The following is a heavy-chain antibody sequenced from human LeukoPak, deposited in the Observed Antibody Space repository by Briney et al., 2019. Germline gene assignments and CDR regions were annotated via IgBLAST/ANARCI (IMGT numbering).Heavy chain of an antibody. V-gene: IGHV1-2*02. CDR1: GYTFTGYY. Sequence: ASVNVSCKASGYTFTGYYMHWVRQAPGQGLEWMGWINPNSGGTDYAQKFQGRVTMTRDTSISTAYIELSRLRSDDTAVYYCARLPTPDLSLDYWGQGTLVTVSS. CDR3: ARLPTPDLSLDY. J-gene: IGHJ4*02. CDR2: INPNSGGT.